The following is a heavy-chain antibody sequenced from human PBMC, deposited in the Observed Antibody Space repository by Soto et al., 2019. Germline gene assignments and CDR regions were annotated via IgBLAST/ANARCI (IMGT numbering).Heavy chain of an antibody. V-gene: IGHV4-39*01. CDR2: IYYRGST. D-gene: IGHD6-13*01. CDR1: GGSISSSSYY. CDR3: ARQPRIVATGAEFDH. Sequence: QLQLQESGPGLVKPSETLSLTCPVSGGSISSSSYYWGWIRQPPGKGLEWIGSIYYRGSTYYNPSLKSRVTISIDTSKNQFSLKLSSVTVADTAVYFCARQPRIVATGAEFDHWGQGTLVTISS. J-gene: IGHJ4*02.